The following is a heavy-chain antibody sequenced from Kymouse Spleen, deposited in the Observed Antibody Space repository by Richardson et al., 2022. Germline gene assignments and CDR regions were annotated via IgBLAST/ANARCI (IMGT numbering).Heavy chain of an antibody. D-gene: IGHD3-10*01. V-gene: IGHV3-9*01. CDR1: GFTFDDYA. Sequence: EVQLVESGGGLVQPGRSLRLSCAASGFTFDDYAMHWVRQAPGKGLEWVSGISWNSGSIGYADSVKGRFTISRDNAKNSLYLQMNSLRAEDTALYYCAKDGTMVRGVFPAEYFQHWGQGTLVTVSS. CDR3: AKDGTMVRGVFPAEYFQH. CDR2: ISWNSGSI. J-gene: IGHJ1*01.